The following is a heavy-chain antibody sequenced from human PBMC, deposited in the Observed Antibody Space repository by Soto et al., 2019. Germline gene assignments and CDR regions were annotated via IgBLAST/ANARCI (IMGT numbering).Heavy chain of an antibody. V-gene: IGHV3-21*01. Sequence: PGGSLGLSCAASGVTFSSDSMNWFRQAPGKGLEWVSSISSSSSYIYYADSVKGRFTISRDNAKNSLYLQMNSLRAEDTAVYYCARDMSILTGYNKYYFDYWGQGTLVTVSS. CDR2: ISSSSSYI. CDR1: GVTFSSDS. D-gene: IGHD3-9*01. CDR3: ARDMSILTGYNKYYFDY. J-gene: IGHJ4*02.